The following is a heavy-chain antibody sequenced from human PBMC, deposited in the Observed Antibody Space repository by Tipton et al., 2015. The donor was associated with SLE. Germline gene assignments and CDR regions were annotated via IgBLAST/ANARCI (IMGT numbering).Heavy chain of an antibody. CDR2: IIPIFGKT. J-gene: IGHJ4*02. CDR1: GGTFSNFA. CDR3: ATQAGNSTFWYGFFDY. D-gene: IGHD2/OR15-2a*01. Sequence: QLVQSGAEMKKPGSSVKVSCKASGGTFSNFAINWVRQAPGQGLEWMGRIIPIFGKTNYAQKFQDRVTITADKSTNTAYMELSSLISEDTAAFYCATQAGNSTFWYGFFDYWSQGTLVTVSS. V-gene: IGHV1-69*06.